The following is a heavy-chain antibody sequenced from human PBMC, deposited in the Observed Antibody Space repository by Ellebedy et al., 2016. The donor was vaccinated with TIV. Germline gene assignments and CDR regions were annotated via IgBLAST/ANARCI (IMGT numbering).Heavy chain of an antibody. V-gene: IGHV3-7*03. D-gene: IGHD3-10*01. CDR1: GFSFSSYW. CDR3: ATDEGIY. J-gene: IGHJ4*02. Sequence: PGGSLRLSCAASGFSFSSYWMGWVRQAPGKGLEWVANIKPGGNEKFYVGSVVGRFTISRDNANNSLYLQMDSLRAEDTAVYYCATDEGIYWGQGTLVTVSS. CDR2: IKPGGNEK.